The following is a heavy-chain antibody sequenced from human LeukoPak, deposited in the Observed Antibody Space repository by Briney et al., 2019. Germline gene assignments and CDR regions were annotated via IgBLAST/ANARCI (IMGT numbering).Heavy chain of an antibody. V-gene: IGHV3-23*01. CDR2: ISGSGGST. CDR1: GFTFSSYA. CDR3: ATYCGGDCYSEHIDY. Sequence: PGGSLRLSCAASGFTFSSYAIHWVRQAPGKGLEWVSAISGSGGSTYYADSVKGRFTISRDNSKNTLYLQMNSLRAEDTAVYYCATYCGGDCYSEHIDYWGQGTLVTVSS. J-gene: IGHJ4*02. D-gene: IGHD2-21*02.